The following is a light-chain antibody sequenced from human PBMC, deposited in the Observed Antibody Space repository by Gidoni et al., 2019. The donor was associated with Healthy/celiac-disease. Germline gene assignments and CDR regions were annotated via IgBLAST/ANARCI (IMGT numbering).Light chain of an antibody. Sequence: SRASQSVSSHLAWYQQKPGQAPRLLIYDASNRATGIPARFSGSGSGTDFTLTISSLEPEDFAVYYCQQRSHWPVSFGQGTKLEIK. CDR2: DAS. CDR3: QQRSHWPVS. J-gene: IGKJ2*03. CDR1: QSVSSH. V-gene: IGKV3-11*01.